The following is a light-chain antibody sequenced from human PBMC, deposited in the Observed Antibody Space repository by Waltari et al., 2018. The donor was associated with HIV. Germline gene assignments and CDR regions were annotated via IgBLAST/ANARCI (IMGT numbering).Light chain of an antibody. J-gene: IGLJ3*02. CDR1: SSDVGSYSY. CDR3: NSYTSISTWV. V-gene: IGLV2-14*01. Sequence: QSVLTQPASASGSPGQLITISCPGSSSDVGSYSYVSSYPQTPGKAPKRRIYEVSNQPAGVSHRFSGSKSGNTASLTISGLQPEDEADYYCNSYTSISTWVFGGGTKLTVL. CDR2: EVS.